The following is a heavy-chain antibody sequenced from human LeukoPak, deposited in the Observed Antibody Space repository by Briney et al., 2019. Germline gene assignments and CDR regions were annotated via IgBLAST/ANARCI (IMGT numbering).Heavy chain of an antibody. CDR3: ARGAGEWELQGYYMDV. V-gene: IGHV4-31*03. J-gene: IGHJ6*03. CDR1: GGSISSGGLY. D-gene: IGHD1-26*01. CDR2: IYYSGST. Sequence: PSQTLSLTCTVSGGSISSGGLYWSWIRQHPGTGLEWIGNIYYSGSTYYNPSLKSRVTISVDTSKNQFSLKLSSVTAADTAVYYCARGAGEWELQGYYMDVCGKGTTVTVSS.